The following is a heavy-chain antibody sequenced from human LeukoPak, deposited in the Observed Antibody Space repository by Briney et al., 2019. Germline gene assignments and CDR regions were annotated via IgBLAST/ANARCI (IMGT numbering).Heavy chain of an antibody. J-gene: IGHJ3*02. Sequence: PSETLSLTCTVSGGSISSYYWSWIRQPAGKGLEWIGRIYTSGSTNYNPSLKSRVTMSVDTSKNQFSLKLSSVTAADTAVYYCARECIGTSCSIDTFDIWGQGTMVTVSS. V-gene: IGHV4-4*07. CDR3: ARECIGTSCSIDTFDI. CDR2: IYTSGST. CDR1: GGSISSYY. D-gene: IGHD2-2*01.